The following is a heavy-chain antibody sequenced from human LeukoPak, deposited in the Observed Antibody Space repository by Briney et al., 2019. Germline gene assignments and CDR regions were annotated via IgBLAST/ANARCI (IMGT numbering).Heavy chain of an antibody. J-gene: IGHJ6*03. V-gene: IGHV4-59*02. CDR3: ARDNSKQQALGGYFYYMDV. CDR2: LYDSEST. CDR1: GDSVTNYY. Sequence: TETLSLTCTVSGDSVTNYYWSWIRQFPGKGLEWIGYLYDSESTNSNPSLQSRVSMALDTSKNQFSLRLESVTAADTAIYYCARDNSKQQALGGYFYYMDVWGRGTTVIVSS. D-gene: IGHD3-10*01.